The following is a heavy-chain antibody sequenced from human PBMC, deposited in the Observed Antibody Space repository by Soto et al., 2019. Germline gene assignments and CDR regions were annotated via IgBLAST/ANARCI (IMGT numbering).Heavy chain of an antibody. J-gene: IGHJ5*02. V-gene: IGHV4-34*01. D-gene: IGHD2-15*01. CDR2: INHSGST. CDR1: GGSFSGYY. CDR3: ARGRYSRYCSGGSCLNWFDP. Sequence: SSETLSLTCAVYGGSFSGYYWSWIRQPPGKGLEWIGEINHSGSTNYNPSLKSRVTISVDTSKNQFSLKLSSVTAADTAVYYCARGRYSRYCSGGSCLNWFDPWGRGTLVTVSS.